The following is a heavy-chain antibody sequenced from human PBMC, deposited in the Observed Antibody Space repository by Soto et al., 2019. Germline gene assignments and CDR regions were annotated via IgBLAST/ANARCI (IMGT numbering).Heavy chain of an antibody. V-gene: IGHV1-69*13. CDR2: IIPIFGTA. J-gene: IGHJ6*02. CDR3: ASDWLGGAVAGKFYYGMDV. CDR1: GGTFSSYA. Sequence: ASGKVSCKASGGTFSSYAISWVRQAPGQGLEWMGGIIPIFGTANYAQKFQGRVTITADESTSTAYMELSSLRSEDTAVYYCASDWLGGAVAGKFYYGMDVWGQGTQVTVS. D-gene: IGHD6-19*01.